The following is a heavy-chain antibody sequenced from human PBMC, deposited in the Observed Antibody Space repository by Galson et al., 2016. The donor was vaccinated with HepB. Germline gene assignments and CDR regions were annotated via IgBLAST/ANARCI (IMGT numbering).Heavy chain of an antibody. Sequence: SLRLSCAASGFTFAGYSMTWVRQAPGKGLEWVALIYNSGRTTYADSVKGRFIISRDNSKNMMFLQMNNLRADDTAVYYCATQSASTKCYWCFDPWGQGTLVTVSS. CDR1: GFTFAGYS. CDR3: ATQSASTKCYWCFDP. V-gene: IGHV3-53*01. J-gene: IGHJ5*02. CDR2: IYNSGRT. D-gene: IGHD2-2*01.